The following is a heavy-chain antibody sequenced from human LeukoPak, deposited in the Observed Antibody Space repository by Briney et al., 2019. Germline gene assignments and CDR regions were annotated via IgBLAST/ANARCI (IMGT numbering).Heavy chain of an antibody. V-gene: IGHV3-21*01. Sequence: GGSLRLSCAASGFTFRSYSMNWVRQNPGKGLEWVSSISSSSSYIYYADSVKGRFTISRDNAKNSLYLQMNSLRAEDTAVYYCAREWMARSTSRNQDWGQGTLVTVSS. CDR1: GFTFRSYS. J-gene: IGHJ4*02. CDR3: AREWMARSTSRNQD. CDR2: ISSSSSYI. D-gene: IGHD2-2*01.